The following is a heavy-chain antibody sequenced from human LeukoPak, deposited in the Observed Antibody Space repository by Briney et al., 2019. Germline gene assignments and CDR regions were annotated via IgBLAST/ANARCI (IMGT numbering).Heavy chain of an antibody. Sequence: ASVKVSCKASGGTFSSYAISWVRQAPGQGLEWMGGIIPIFGTANYAQKFQGRVTITTDESTSTAYMGLSSLRSEDTAVYYCARPETYYYDSSGYYNFDYWGQGTLVTVSS. J-gene: IGHJ4*02. CDR2: IIPIFGTA. V-gene: IGHV1-69*05. D-gene: IGHD3-22*01. CDR1: GGTFSSYA. CDR3: ARPETYYYDSSGYYNFDY.